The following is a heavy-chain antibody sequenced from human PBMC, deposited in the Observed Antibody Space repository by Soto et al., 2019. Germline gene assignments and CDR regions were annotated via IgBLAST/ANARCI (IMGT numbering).Heavy chain of an antibody. CDR1: GGTFKMYA. CDR3: ARSIGSGGVIGGFDY. J-gene: IGHJ4*02. V-gene: IGHV1-69*01. CDR2: TIPALDKT. Sequence: QVQLVQSGPEVKKPGSAVKVSCKASGGTFKMYAMNWVRQAPGQGLEWMRGTIPALDKTNYAQKFQGRLTITVDESTGTAYMDLSGLRSDDTAVYYCARSIGSGGVIGGFDYWGQGTLVTVSS. D-gene: IGHD3-16*02.